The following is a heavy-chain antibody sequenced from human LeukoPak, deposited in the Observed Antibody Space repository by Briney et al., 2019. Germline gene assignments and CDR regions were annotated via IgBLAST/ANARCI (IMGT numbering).Heavy chain of an antibody. CDR3: ARIDTYYYDGSGYYSAFDI. CDR2: INWNGGST. Sequence: PGGSLRLSCAASGFTFDNYGMSWVRQAPGKGLEWVSGINWNGGSTGYADSVKGRFTISRDNAKNSLYLQMNSLRAEDTALYYCARIDTYYYDGSGYYSAFDIWGQGTIVTVSS. D-gene: IGHD3-22*01. CDR1: GFTFDNYG. V-gene: IGHV3-20*04. J-gene: IGHJ3*02.